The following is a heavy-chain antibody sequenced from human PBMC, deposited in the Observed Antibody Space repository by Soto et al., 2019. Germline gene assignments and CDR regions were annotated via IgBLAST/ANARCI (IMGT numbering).Heavy chain of an antibody. D-gene: IGHD6-6*01. CDR3: ARDRYSSSSMDV. Sequence: AGGSLRLSCAASGFTFSSYSMNWVRQAPGKGLEWVSSISSSSSYIYYADSVKGRFTISRDNAKNSLYLQMNSLRAEDTAVYYCARDRYSSSSMDVWGQGTTVTVSS. J-gene: IGHJ6*02. V-gene: IGHV3-21*01. CDR2: ISSSSSYI. CDR1: GFTFSSYS.